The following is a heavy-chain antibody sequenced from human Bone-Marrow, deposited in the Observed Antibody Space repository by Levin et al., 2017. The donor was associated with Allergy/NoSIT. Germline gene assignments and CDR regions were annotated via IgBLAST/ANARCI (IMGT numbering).Heavy chain of an antibody. CDR3: ARDVSGLWLISGWFDA. Sequence: GESLKISCAASGFTFSNYWMHWVRQDPGKGLVWVARINSDGGSAYYADFVKGRVTVSGDNATNTLYLQMNSLRVEDTALYYCARDVSGLWLISGWFDAWGQGTLVTVSS. J-gene: IGHJ5*02. CDR2: INSDGGSA. V-gene: IGHV3-74*01. D-gene: IGHD5-18*01. CDR1: GFTFSNYW.